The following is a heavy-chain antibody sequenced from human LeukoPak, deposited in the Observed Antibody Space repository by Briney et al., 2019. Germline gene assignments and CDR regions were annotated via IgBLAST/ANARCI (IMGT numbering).Heavy chain of an antibody. CDR1: GGSISSSSYF. Sequence: SETLSLTCTVSGGSISSSSYFWGWIRQPPGKGLEWIGSIYYSGSTYYNPSLKSRVTISVDTSKNQFSLKLSSVTAADTAVYYCARELTTVGISNDYWGQGTLVTVSS. V-gene: IGHV4-39*07. CDR3: ARELTTVGISNDY. CDR2: IYYSGST. D-gene: IGHD4-23*01. J-gene: IGHJ4*02.